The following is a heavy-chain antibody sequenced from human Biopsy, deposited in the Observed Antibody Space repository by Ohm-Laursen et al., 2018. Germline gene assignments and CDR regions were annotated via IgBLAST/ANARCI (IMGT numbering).Heavy chain of an antibody. Sequence: ASVKVSCKVSGYIFTDYYVHWVRQAPGHGLEWMGWIDTINGGARYAQKFRGRVTMTRDTSISTAYMELSRLTSDDTAVYYCARERDPWGQGTLVTVSS. CDR1: GYIFTDYY. CDR2: IDTINGGA. J-gene: IGHJ5*02. V-gene: IGHV1-2*02. CDR3: ARERDP.